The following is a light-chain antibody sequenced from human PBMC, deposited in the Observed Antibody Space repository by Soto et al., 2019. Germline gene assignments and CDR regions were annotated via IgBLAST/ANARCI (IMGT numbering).Light chain of an antibody. V-gene: IGKV1-39*01. J-gene: IGKJ1*01. CDR2: AAS. Sequence: DIQMTQSPSSLSASVGDRVTITCRASQSISRYLNWYQHKPGEAPKLLIYAASSLRSGVPSRFSGSGSGTDFTLTISSLQPEDLATYFCQQSYSTPLTFGHGTKVDIK. CDR1: QSISRY. CDR3: QQSYSTPLT.